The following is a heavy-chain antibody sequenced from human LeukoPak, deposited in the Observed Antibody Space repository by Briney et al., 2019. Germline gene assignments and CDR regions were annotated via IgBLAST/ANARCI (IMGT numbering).Heavy chain of an antibody. D-gene: IGHD2-2*03. V-gene: IGHV3-21*01. CDR1: GFTFSSYS. Sequence: GGSLRLSCAASGFTFSSYSMNWVRQAPGKGLEWVSSISSSSSYIYYADSVKGRFTTSRDNAKNSLYLQMNSLRAEDTAVYYCAREMGIVVVPAGLDPWGQGTLVTVSS. J-gene: IGHJ5*02. CDR3: AREMGIVVVPAGLDP. CDR2: ISSSSSYI.